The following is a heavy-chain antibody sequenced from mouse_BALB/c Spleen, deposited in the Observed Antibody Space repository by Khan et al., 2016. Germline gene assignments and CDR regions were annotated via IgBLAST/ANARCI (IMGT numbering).Heavy chain of an antibody. CDR3: ARMGLRRMGVLFDY. Sequence: EVELVESGGGLVKPGGSLKLSCAASGFTFSSYAMSWVRQTPEKRLEWVATISSGGSYTYYPDSVKGRFTISRDNAKNTLYLQMSSLRSEDTAMYYCARMGLRRMGVLFDYWGQGTTLTVSS. CDR1: GFTFSSYA. D-gene: IGHD2-4*01. J-gene: IGHJ2*01. CDR2: ISSGGSYT. V-gene: IGHV5-9-1*01.